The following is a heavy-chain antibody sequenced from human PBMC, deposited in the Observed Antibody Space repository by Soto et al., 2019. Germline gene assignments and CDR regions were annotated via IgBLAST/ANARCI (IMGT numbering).Heavy chain of an antibody. D-gene: IGHD3-22*01. J-gene: IGHJ4*02. V-gene: IGHV3-7*03. Sequence: PGGSLRLSCAASAFTFSTYWMSWVRQAPGKGLEWVANIKQDGSEKYYVDSVKGRFTISRDNAKNSLYLQMNSLRAEDTAVYYGARGSTYYYDSSGYYIYYFDYWGQGTLVTVSS. CDR2: IKQDGSEK. CDR3: ARGSTYYYDSSGYYIYYFDY. CDR1: AFTFSTYW.